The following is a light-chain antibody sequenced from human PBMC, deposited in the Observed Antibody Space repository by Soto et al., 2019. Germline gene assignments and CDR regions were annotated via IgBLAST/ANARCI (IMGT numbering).Light chain of an antibody. CDR2: DVS. CDR3: SSYTSSSTLVV. J-gene: IGLJ1*01. CDR1: SSDVGGYNY. Sequence: QSALTQPASVSGSPGQSLTISCTGTSSDVGGYNYVSWYQQHPGKAPKLMIYDVSNRPSGVSNRFSGSKSGNTASLTISGLQDEDEADHYCSSYTSSSTLVVFGTGTKVTVL. V-gene: IGLV2-14*01.